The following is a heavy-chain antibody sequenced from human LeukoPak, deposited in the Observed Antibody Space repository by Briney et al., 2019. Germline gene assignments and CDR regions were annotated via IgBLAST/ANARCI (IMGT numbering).Heavy chain of an antibody. Sequence: ASVKVSCKASGYTLTDYYMHWVRQAPGQGLEWMGRINPNSGGTNYAQKFQSRVTMTRDTSISTAYMELSRLRSDDTAVYYCARDWGRGKSYYFDPWGQGTLVTVSS. CDR3: ARDWGRGKSYYFDP. CDR2: INPNSGGT. CDR1: GYTLTDYY. V-gene: IGHV1-2*06. D-gene: IGHD3-10*01. J-gene: IGHJ5*02.